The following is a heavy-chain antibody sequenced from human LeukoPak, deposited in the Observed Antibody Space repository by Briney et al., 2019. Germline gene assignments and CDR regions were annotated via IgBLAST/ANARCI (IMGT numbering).Heavy chain of an antibody. CDR3: ARVYGPGMDEYFHL. CDR1: GFTFSGAW. V-gene: IGHV3-74*01. CDR2: INDDGTST. D-gene: IGHD3-10*01. J-gene: IGHJ1*01. Sequence: QAGGSLRLSCAASGFTFSGAWMHWVRQAPGKGLVWVSHINDDGTSTRYADSVKGRFTISRDNAKNTLYLQMNSLRAEDTAVYYCARVYGPGMDEYFHLWGQGTLVTVSS.